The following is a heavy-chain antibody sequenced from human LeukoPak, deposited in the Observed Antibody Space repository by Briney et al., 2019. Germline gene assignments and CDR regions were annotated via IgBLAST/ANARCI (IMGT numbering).Heavy chain of an antibody. J-gene: IGHJ4*02. CDR2: TWYDGSNK. Sequence: GGSLRLSCAAPGFTFSNYGMHWVRQAPGKGLEWVALTWYDGSNKYYADSVKGRFTISRDISKNTLYLQMNSLRAEDTAVYYCARAQGGKIQLWDYYFDYWGQGTLVTVSS. V-gene: IGHV3-33*01. CDR1: GFTFSNYG. D-gene: IGHD5-18*01. CDR3: ARAQGGKIQLWDYYFDY.